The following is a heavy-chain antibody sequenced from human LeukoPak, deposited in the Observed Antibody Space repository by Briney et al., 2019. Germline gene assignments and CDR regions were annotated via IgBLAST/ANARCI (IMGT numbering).Heavy chain of an antibody. Sequence: XSWXRXAPGQGLEWMGWISAYNGNTNYAQKLQGRVTMTTDTSTSTAYMELRSLRSDDTAVYYCARGRSDYWGQGTLVTVSS. J-gene: IGHJ4*02. CDR2: ISAYNGNT. V-gene: IGHV1-18*01. CDR3: ARGRSDY.